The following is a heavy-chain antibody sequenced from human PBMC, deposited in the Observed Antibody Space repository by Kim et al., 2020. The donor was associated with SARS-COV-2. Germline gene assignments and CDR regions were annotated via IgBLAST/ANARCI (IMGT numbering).Heavy chain of an antibody. CDR1: GFTFSSYA. D-gene: IGHD2-2*02. CDR2: ISGSGGST. V-gene: IGHV3-23*01. J-gene: IGHJ4*02. Sequence: GGSLRLSCAASGFTFSSYAMSWVRQAPGKGLEWVSAISGSGGSTYYADSVKGRFTISRDNSKNTLYLQMNSLRAEDTAVYYCAKEGYSPVPAAILAIYYFDYWGQGTLVTVSS. CDR3: AKEGYSPVPAAILAIYYFDY.